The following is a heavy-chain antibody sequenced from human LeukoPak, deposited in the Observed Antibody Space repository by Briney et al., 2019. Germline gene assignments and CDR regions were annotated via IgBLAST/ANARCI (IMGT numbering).Heavy chain of an antibody. CDR3: ARSRIMRIPRQNWFDR. CDR1: GYTFTSYD. V-gene: IGHV1-8*01. CDR2: MNPDSGNT. D-gene: IGHD3-16*01. Sequence: ASVKVSCKASGYTFTSYDINWVRQAPGQGLEWMGWMNPDSGNTGYAQKFQGRVTMTRNTSISTAYMGLSSLRSEDTAVYYCARSRIMRIPRQNWFDRWGQGTLVTVSS. J-gene: IGHJ5*02.